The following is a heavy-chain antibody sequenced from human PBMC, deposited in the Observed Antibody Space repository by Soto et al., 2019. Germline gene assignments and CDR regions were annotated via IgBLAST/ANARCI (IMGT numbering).Heavy chain of an antibody. Sequence: QLQVQESGPGQVKPSQTLSPTCTVSGGSITSHHYYWGWIRQPPGKGLEWIGSIYSGGNTYYNPSLRSRLTIFVDTAKNLSSLKLNSVTAADSTIYYCGSGPSTTWIDNWGLGTQVSVSS. CDR1: GGSITSHHYY. CDR2: IYSGGNT. D-gene: IGHD2-2*01. J-gene: IGHJ4*02. V-gene: IGHV4-39*01. CDR3: GSGPSTTWIDN.